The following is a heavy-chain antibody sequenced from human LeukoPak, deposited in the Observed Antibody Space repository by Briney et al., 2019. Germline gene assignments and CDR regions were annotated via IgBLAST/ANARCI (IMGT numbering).Heavy chain of an antibody. D-gene: IGHD3-22*01. J-gene: IGHJ5*02. V-gene: IGHV4-59*01. CDR2: IHQNGNT. Sequence: SETLSLTCTVSGGSISSYFWSWIRQSPGKGPEWIGYIHQNGNTNYNLSLKSRVTISIDTSKSQFSLRLSSVTAADTAVYYCARVRMDWYDRSVQERIRFDPWGQGTLVIVSS. CDR1: GGSISSYF. CDR3: ARVRMDWYDRSVQERIRFDP.